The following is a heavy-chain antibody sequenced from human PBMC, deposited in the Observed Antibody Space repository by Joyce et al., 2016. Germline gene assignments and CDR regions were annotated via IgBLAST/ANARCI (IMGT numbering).Heavy chain of an antibody. J-gene: IGHJ4*02. CDR1: RVPFRCFF. D-gene: IGHD6-19*01. Sequence: QVQLQQWGAGLLKRSETLYLTCAVSRVPFRCFFWTWVRHPPGKGLEWIGDINNSGVTNYNPALKTLVTFSVDTSKNQFSLKLTSLSAADTAVYYCARSQWLAPLMYWGQGTPVTVSS. CDR2: INNSGVT. V-gene: IGHV4-34*01. CDR3: ARSQWLAPLMY.